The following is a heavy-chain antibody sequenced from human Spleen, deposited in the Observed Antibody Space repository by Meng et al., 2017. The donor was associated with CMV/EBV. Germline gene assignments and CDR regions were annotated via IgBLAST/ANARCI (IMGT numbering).Heavy chain of an antibody. V-gene: IGHV4-61*03. J-gene: IGHJ4*02. D-gene: IGHD3-9*01. Sequence: GSLRLSCTVSGDSVTNDNYYWSWVRQPPGKGLEWIGYIYYSGSTNYNPSLKSRVTISVDASKNHLSLTLSSVTAADTAVYYCARFTRYYDILTGSGYFESWGQGTLVTVSS. CDR2: IYYSGST. CDR3: ARFTRYYDILTGSGYFES. CDR1: GDSVTNDNYY.